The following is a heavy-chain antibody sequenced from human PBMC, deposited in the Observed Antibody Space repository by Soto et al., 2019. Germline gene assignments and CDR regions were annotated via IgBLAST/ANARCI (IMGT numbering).Heavy chain of an antibody. D-gene: IGHD3-3*01. Sequence: QVQLVESGGGVVQPGRSLRLSCAASGFTFSSYAMHWVRQAPGKGLEWVAVISYDGSNKYYADSVKGRFTISRDNSKNTLYLQMNSLRAEDTAVYYCARRTVVPRFLESLGEANWFHPWGQGTLVTVSS. J-gene: IGHJ5*02. CDR1: GFTFSSYA. CDR2: ISYDGSNK. CDR3: ARRTVVPRFLESLGEANWFHP. V-gene: IGHV3-30-3*01.